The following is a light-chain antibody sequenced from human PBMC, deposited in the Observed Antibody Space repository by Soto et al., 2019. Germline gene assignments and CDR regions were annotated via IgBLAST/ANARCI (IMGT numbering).Light chain of an antibody. J-gene: IGLJ3*02. CDR3: QTWSTDIRV. CDR1: SGHNSYA. CDR2: LNSDGSH. V-gene: IGLV4-69*01. Sequence: QLVLTQPPSASASLGASVKLTCTLSSGHNSYAIAWHQQQPEKGPRYLMKLNSDGSHSKGDGIPDRFSGSSSRAERYLTISRLQSEDEADYYCQTWSTDIRVFGGGTKLTVL.